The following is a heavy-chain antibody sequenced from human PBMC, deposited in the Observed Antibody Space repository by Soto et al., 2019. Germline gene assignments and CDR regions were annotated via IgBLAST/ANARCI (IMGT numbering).Heavy chain of an antibody. D-gene: IGHD3-22*01. CDR1: GFTFSSYG. Sequence: PGGSLRLSCAASGFTFSSYGMHWVRQAPGKGLEWVAVISYDGSNKYYADSVKGRFTISRDNSKNTLYLQMNSLRAEDTAVYYCAKDYDSSGYYYFDYWGQGTLVT. J-gene: IGHJ4*02. CDR2: ISYDGSNK. V-gene: IGHV3-30*18. CDR3: AKDYDSSGYYYFDY.